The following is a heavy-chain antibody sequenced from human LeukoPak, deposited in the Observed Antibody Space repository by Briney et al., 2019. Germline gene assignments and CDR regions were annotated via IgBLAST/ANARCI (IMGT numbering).Heavy chain of an antibody. Sequence: ASVKVSCKASGYTFTGYYMHWVRQAPGQGLEWMGRINPNSGGTNYAQKFQGRVTMTRDTSISTSYMELRRLRSDDTAVYYCARDGRGYYDSSGYYCYFDYWGQGTLVTVSS. CDR1: GYTFTGYY. D-gene: IGHD3-22*01. J-gene: IGHJ4*02. CDR2: INPNSGGT. CDR3: ARDGRGYYDSSGYYCYFDY. V-gene: IGHV1-2*06.